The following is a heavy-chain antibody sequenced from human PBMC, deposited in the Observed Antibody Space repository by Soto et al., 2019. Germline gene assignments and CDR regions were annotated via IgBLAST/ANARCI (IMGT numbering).Heavy chain of an antibody. D-gene: IGHD2-8*02. V-gene: IGHV1-18*01. CDR3: ARSEKYCTGRFCYNHFVC. Sequence: ASVKVSCKASGYTFTTYGISWVRQAPGQGLEWMGWISTYIGNTDYAQNLQGRVTMTTDTSTSTAYMELGSLRSDDTAVYFCARSEKYCTGRFCYNHFVCWGQGTRVTVSS. J-gene: IGHJ4*02. CDR1: GYTFTTYG. CDR2: ISTYIGNT.